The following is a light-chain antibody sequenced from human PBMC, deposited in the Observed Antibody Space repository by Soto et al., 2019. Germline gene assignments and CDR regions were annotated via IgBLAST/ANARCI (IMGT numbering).Light chain of an antibody. J-gene: IGKJ5*01. CDR1: QSVSSY. CDR2: DAS. Sequence: EIVLTQSPATLSFSPGERATLSCRASQSVSSYLAWYQQKPGQAPRLLIYDASNRATGIPARFSGSGSGTDFTLTISCLEPEDFAVYYCQQRSNWPTFGQGTRLEIK. CDR3: QQRSNWPT. V-gene: IGKV3-11*01.